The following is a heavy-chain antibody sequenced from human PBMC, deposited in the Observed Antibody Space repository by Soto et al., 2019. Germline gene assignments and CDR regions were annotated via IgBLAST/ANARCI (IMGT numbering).Heavy chain of an antibody. V-gene: IGHV3-15*01. Sequence: GGSLRLSCAASGFVDTNACLSWVRQAPGKGLGWVGRIKPKTDRGSTTEYAASVKGRFTLAKDESIDMVYLQMNSLKIEDTAVYYCTRAGRWYFWTASHFEHWGQITAVTVYS. CDR2: IKPKTDRGSTT. J-gene: IGHJ5*02. CDR1: GFVDTNAC. D-gene: IGHD2-15*01. CDR3: TRAGRWYFWTASHFEH.